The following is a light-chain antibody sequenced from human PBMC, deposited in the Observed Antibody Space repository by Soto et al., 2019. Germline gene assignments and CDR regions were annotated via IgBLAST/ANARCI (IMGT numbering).Light chain of an antibody. V-gene: IGKV1-33*01. CDR1: QDINKN. Sequence: DIQMTQSPSSLSASVGDRVTITCQASQDINKNLIWYQQKPGKAPKXLIYDASDLETGVPSRFSGSGSGTGFTFTISSLQPEDFETYDCQQYESLPLTFGQGTRLEIK. CDR3: QQYESLPLT. CDR2: DAS. J-gene: IGKJ5*01.